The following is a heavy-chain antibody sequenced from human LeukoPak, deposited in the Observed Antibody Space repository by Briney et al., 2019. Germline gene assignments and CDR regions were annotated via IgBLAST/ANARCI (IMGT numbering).Heavy chain of an antibody. CDR2: ISYDGSNK. D-gene: IGHD3-10*01. CDR1: GFTFSSYA. Sequence: GGSLRLSCAASGFTFSSYAMHWVRQAPGKGLEWVAVISYDGSNKYYADSVKGRFTNSRDNSKNTLYLQMNSLRAEDTAVYYCASLIWFGELLDYWGQGTLVTVSS. V-gene: IGHV3-30-3*01. J-gene: IGHJ4*02. CDR3: ASLIWFGELLDY.